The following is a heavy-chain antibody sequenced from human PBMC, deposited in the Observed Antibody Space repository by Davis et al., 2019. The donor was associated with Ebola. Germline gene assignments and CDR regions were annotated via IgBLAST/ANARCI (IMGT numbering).Heavy chain of an antibody. CDR2: ISYDGSNK. V-gene: IGHV3-30-3*01. CDR1: GFTFSSYA. Sequence: GESLKISCAASGFTFSSYAMHWVRQAPGKGLEWVAVISYDGSNKYYADSVKGRFTISRDNAKNSLYLQMNSLRAEDTAVYYCARESGGYYDILTGYPKPDYYYGMDVWGQGTTVTVSS. D-gene: IGHD3-9*01. CDR3: ARESGGYYDILTGYPKPDYYYGMDV. J-gene: IGHJ6*02.